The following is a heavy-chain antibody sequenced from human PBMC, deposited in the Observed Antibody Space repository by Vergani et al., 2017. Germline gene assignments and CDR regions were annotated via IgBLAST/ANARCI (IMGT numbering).Heavy chain of an antibody. J-gene: IGHJ4*02. Sequence: QVQLVESGGGVVQPGRSLRLSCAASGFTFSSYGMHWVRQAPGKGLEWVAVISYDGSNKYYADSVKGRFTISRDNSKNTLYLQMNSLRAEDTAVYFCAKLIAVAGTEENYFDYWGQGTLVTVSS. CDR1: GFTFSSYG. CDR3: AKLIAVAGTEENYFDY. CDR2: ISYDGSNK. V-gene: IGHV3-30*18. D-gene: IGHD6-19*01.